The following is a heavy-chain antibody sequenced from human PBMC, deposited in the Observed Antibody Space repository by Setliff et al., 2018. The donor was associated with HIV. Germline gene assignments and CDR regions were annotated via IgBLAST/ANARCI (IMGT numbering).Heavy chain of an antibody. CDR3: ARRSHSVGTSWSFDH. Sequence: ASVKVSCKASGYTFMNFAMHWVRQAPGQGLEWMGWINPNTGNPTYAQGFTGQFVFSLDTSVSTAYLQISSLEAQDTGVYYCARRSHSVGTSWSFDHWGQGTQVTVSS. CDR2: INPNTGNP. V-gene: IGHV7-4-1*02. D-gene: IGHD6-13*01. J-gene: IGHJ4*02. CDR1: GYTFMNFA.